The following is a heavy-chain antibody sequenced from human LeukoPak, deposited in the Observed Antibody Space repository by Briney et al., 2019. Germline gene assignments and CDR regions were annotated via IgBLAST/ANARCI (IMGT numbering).Heavy chain of an antibody. V-gene: IGHV3-23*01. J-gene: IGHJ6*02. CDR3: AKVSRYGMDV. D-gene: IGHD2-8*01. CDR2: ISGSGGST. Sequence: PGGSLRLSCAASGFTFSSYAMSWVRQAPGKGLEWVSAISGSGGSTYYADSVKGRFTISRDNAKNSLYLQMNSLRTEDTALYYCAKVSRYGMDVWGQGTTVTVSS. CDR1: GFTFSSYA.